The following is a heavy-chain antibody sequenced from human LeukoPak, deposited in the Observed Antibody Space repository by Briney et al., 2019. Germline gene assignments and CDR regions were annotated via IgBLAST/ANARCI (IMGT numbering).Heavy chain of an antibody. CDR1: GYSFTSYW. CDR3: ARWLVNYYGSGSYYKSFDY. Sequence: GESLKISCKGSGYSFTSYWIGWVRQMSGKGLEWMGIIYPGDSDTRYSPSFQGQVTISADKSISTAYLQWSSLKASDTAMYYCARWLVNYYGSGSYYKSFDYWGQGTLVTVSS. CDR2: IYPGDSDT. V-gene: IGHV5-51*01. J-gene: IGHJ4*02. D-gene: IGHD3-10*01.